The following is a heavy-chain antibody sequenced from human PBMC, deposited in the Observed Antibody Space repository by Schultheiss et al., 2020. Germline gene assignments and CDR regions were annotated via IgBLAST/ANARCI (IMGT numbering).Heavy chain of an antibody. CDR3: ARRVGYCSSTSCYGRNWCDP. Sequence: GGSLRLSCGASGFNFNSYTMTWVRQAPGKGLEWVSAIGPGSANIGYGDSVKGRFTISRDDAKNSVFLQMESLRVEDTAVYYCARRVGYCSSTSCYGRNWCDPWGPGHLGTVTS. V-gene: IGHV3-21*06. J-gene: IGHJ5*02. CDR1: GFNFNSYT. D-gene: IGHD2-2*01. CDR2: IGPGSANI.